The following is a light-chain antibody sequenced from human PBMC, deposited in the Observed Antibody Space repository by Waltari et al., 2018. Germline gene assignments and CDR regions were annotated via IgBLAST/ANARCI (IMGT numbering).Light chain of an antibody. CDR3: AAWDDTLNGYV. V-gene: IGLV1-44*01. Sequence: QSVLTQPPSASGTPGQRVTLSCSGSSPNIGSNTVHNYQHLPGTAPKLLIYSNDRRPSGVPDRFSGSKSGTSASLAISGLQSEDEADYYCAAWDDTLNGYVFGTGTKVTVL. CDR1: SPNIGSNT. CDR2: SND. J-gene: IGLJ1*01.